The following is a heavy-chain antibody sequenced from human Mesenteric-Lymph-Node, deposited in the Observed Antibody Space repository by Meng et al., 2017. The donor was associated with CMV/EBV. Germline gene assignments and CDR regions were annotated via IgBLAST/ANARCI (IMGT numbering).Heavy chain of an antibody. Sequence: GGSLRLSCAASGFTFSSFWMHWVRQPPGKGLEWVANIKQDGNEQYYVDSVKGRFTISRDNAKNSVYLQMNSLRDEDTAVYYCARDPIRASVATTAVDYWGQGTLVTVSS. CDR3: ARDPIRASVATTAVDY. V-gene: IGHV3-7*01. J-gene: IGHJ4*02. CDR2: IKQDGNEQ. CDR1: GFTFSSFW. D-gene: IGHD6-6*01.